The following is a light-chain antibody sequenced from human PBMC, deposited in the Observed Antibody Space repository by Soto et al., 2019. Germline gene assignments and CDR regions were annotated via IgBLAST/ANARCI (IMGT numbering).Light chain of an antibody. CDR3: QQYNNWPPWT. V-gene: IGKV3-15*01. J-gene: IGKJ1*01. Sequence: EIVMTQSPANLSVSPGERATLSCRASQSVSSYLAWYQQKPGQAPRLLIYGASTRATGIPARFSGSGSGTEFTLTISSLQSEDFAVYYCQQYNNWPPWTFGQGTKVDI. CDR2: GAS. CDR1: QSVSSY.